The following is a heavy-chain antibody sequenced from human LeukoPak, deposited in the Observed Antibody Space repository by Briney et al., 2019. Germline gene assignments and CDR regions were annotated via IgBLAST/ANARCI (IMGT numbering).Heavy chain of an antibody. Sequence: SETLSLTSAVYGGSFSGYYWSWIRQPPGKGLEWVGEINHSGSTNYNPSLKSRVTISVDTSKNQFSLKLSSVTAADTAVYYCARGPLGGEVVTASYYIDYWGQGTLVTVSS. D-gene: IGHD2-21*02. CDR3: ARGPLGGEVVTASYYIDY. CDR2: INHSGST. CDR1: GGSFSGYY. J-gene: IGHJ4*02. V-gene: IGHV4-34*01.